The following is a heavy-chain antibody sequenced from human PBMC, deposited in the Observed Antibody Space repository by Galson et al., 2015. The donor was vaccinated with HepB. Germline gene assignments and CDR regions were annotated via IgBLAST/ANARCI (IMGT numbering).Heavy chain of an antibody. V-gene: IGHV3-23*01. CDR2: ISGSGRST. Sequence: SLRLSCAASGLTFSSSAMSWVRQAPGKGLEWVSTISGSGRSTYYADSVKGRFTIPRDISKNMLFLQMNSLRAEDTAIYYCAKDKSASHEVYCSSGSCLYWYFDLWGRGTLVTVSS. D-gene: IGHD2-15*01. CDR3: AKDKSASHEVYCSSGSCLYWYFDL. CDR1: GLTFSSSA. J-gene: IGHJ2*01.